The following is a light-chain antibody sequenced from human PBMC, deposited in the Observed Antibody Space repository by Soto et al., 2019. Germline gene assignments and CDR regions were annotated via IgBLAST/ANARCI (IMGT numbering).Light chain of an antibody. CDR2: ATS. V-gene: IGKV1-27*01. J-gene: IGKJ4*01. Sequence: DVQMTQSPSSLSAFVGDRVTITCRASQGIAPYLAWFQQKPGKVPKLLIYATSTLQSGVPSRFSGSGFGTYFTLTINSLQPEDVGTYYCQKYNSAPLTFGGGTKVEIK. CDR1: QGIAPY. CDR3: QKYNSAPLT.